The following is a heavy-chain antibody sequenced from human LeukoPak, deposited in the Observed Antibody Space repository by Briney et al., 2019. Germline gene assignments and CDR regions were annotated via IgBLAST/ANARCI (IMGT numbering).Heavy chain of an antibody. CDR3: ARGWNSNYGGDYFDY. Sequence: SETLSLTCSVSGGSIRSSSYYWGWIRQAPGKGLEWIGSMYYSGSTYYNPSLKSRVTMSVDTSKNQFSLKLSSVTAADTAVYYCARGWNSNYGGDYFDYWGQGTLVTVSS. CDR2: MYYSGST. D-gene: IGHD4-4*01. CDR1: GGSIRSSSYY. V-gene: IGHV4-39*01. J-gene: IGHJ4*02.